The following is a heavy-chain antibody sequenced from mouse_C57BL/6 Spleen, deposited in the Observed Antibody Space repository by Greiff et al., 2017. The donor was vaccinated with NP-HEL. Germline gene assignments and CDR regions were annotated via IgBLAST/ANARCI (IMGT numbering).Heavy chain of an antibody. CDR1: GYAFSSSW. J-gene: IGHJ2*01. Sequence: LQESGPELVKPGASVKISCKASGYAFSSSWLNWVKQRPGKGLEWIGRIYPGDGDTNYNGKFKGKATLTADKSSSTAYMQLSSLTSEDSAVYFCARGSNLDYWGQGTTLTVSS. V-gene: IGHV1-82*01. CDR3: ARGSNLDY. CDR2: IYPGDGDT. D-gene: IGHD2-5*01.